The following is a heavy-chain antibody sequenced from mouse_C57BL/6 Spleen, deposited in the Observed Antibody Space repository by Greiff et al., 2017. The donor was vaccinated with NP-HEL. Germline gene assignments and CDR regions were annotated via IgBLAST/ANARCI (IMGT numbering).Heavy chain of an antibody. CDR1: GYTFTSYW. V-gene: IGHV1-52*01. CDR2: IDPSDSET. J-gene: IGHJ2*01. CDR3: ARFDYSNSYYFDY. D-gene: IGHD2-5*01. Sequence: QVQLQQPGAELVRPGSSVKLSCKASGYTFTSYWMHWVKQRPIQGLEWIGNIDPSDSETHYNQKFKDKATLTVDKSSSTAYMQLSSLTSEDSAVYYCARFDYSNSYYFDYWGQGTTLTVSS.